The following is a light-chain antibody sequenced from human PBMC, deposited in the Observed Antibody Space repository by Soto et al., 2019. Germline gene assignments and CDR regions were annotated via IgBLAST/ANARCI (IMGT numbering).Light chain of an antibody. CDR3: QQYGSPR. Sequence: EIVLTQSPGTLSLSPGERATLSCRASQSVSSSYLAWYQQKPGQAPRLLIYGASSRATGIPDRFSGSGSGTDLTLTISRLEPEDFAVYYCQQYGSPRFGGGTKVDIK. CDR2: GAS. V-gene: IGKV3-20*01. CDR1: QSVSSSY. J-gene: IGKJ4*01.